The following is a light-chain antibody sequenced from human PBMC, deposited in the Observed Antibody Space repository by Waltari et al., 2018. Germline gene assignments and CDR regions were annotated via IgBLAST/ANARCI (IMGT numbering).Light chain of an antibody. CDR2: SAS. V-gene: IGKV4-1*01. CDR1: QSVLYSSNNKNY. J-gene: IGKJ4*01. Sequence: DIVMTQSPDSLAVSLGERATINCKSSQSVLYSSNNKNYLAWYQQKSGQPPKLLIYSASTRESGVPDRFSGSGSGTDFTLTISSLQAEDVAVYYCQQYFSTPPVTFGGGTKVEIK. CDR3: QQYFSTPPVT.